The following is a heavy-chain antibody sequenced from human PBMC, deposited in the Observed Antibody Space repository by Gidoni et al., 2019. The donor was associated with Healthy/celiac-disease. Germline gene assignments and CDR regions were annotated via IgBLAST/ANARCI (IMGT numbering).Heavy chain of an antibody. CDR2: IIPIFGTA. CDR3: ARGGVCSSTSCHYYYYYYGMDV. CDR1: GGTFSSYA. Sequence: QVQLVQSGAEVKKPGSSVKVSFKASGGTFSSYAISWVRQAPGQGLEWMGGIIPIFGTANYAQKFQGRVTITADESTSTAYMELSSLRSEDTAVYYCARGGVCSSTSCHYYYYYYGMDVWGQGTTVTVSS. V-gene: IGHV1-69*01. D-gene: IGHD2-2*01. J-gene: IGHJ6*02.